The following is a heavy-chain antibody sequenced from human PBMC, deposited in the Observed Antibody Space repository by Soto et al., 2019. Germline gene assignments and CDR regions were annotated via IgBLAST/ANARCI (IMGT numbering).Heavy chain of an antibody. CDR1: GYIFTGHA. CDR3: ARGVDTAMVYFDY. V-gene: IGHV1-3*01. J-gene: IGHJ4*02. CDR2: INAGYGNT. Sequence: ASVKVSCKASGYIFTGHAIHWVRQAPGQRLEWMGWINAGYGNTKYSQKFQGRVTITRDTSAITAYMELSSLRSEDTAVYYCARGVDTAMVYFDYWGQGTLVTVSS. D-gene: IGHD5-18*01.